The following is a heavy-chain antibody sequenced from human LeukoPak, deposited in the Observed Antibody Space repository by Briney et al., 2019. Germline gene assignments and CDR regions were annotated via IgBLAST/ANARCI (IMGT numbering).Heavy chain of an antibody. D-gene: IGHD3-22*01. CDR3: ARNRQWLLADY. J-gene: IGHJ4*02. V-gene: IGHV3-7*04. Sequence: PGGSLRLSCAASGFTFSNYWMSWVRQAPGKGLEWVANTKQDETEKHYADSVKGRFTISRDNAQNSLYLQMNSLRAEDTAVYFCARNRQWLLADYWGQGTVVTVPS. CDR2: TKQDETEK. CDR1: GFTFSNYW.